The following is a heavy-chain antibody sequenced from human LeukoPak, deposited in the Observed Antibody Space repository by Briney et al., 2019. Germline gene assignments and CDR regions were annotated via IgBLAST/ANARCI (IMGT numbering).Heavy chain of an antibody. J-gene: IGHJ4*02. CDR1: GFTVSSNY. CDR3: AKDIGYCSGGSCYSNSLIDY. Sequence: GGSLRLSCAASGFTVSSNYMSWVRQAPGKGLEWVSAISGSGGSTYYADSVKGRFTISRDNSKNTLYLQMNSLRAEDTAVYYCAKDIGYCSGGSCYSNSLIDYWGQGTLVTVSS. CDR2: ISGSGGST. D-gene: IGHD2-15*01. V-gene: IGHV3-23*01.